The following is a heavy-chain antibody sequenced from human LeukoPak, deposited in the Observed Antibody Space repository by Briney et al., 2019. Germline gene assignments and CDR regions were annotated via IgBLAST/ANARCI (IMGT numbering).Heavy chain of an antibody. CDR2: ISSSSSTI. D-gene: IGHD5-12*01. CDR3: ASRATGYSGYQGYFDY. V-gene: IGHV3-48*01. CDR1: GFTFSSYS. J-gene: IGHJ4*02. Sequence: PGGSLRLSCAASGFTFSSYSRNWVRQAPGKGLEWVSYISSSSSTIYYADSVKGRFTISRDNAKNSLYLQMNSLRAEDTAVYYCASRATGYSGYQGYFDYWGQGTLVTVSS.